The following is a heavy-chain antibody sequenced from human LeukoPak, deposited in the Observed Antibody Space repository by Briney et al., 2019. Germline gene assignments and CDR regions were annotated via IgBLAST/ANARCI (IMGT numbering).Heavy chain of an antibody. Sequence: SETLSLTCAVSGGSISSSNWWSWVRQPPGKGLEWIGEIYHSGSTNYNPSLKSRVTISVDKSKNQFSLKLSSVTAADTAVYYCAKRARYFDWLLYASPFDYWGQGTLVTVSS. J-gene: IGHJ4*02. CDR2: IYHSGST. V-gene: IGHV4-4*02. CDR3: AKRARYFDWLLYASPFDY. CDR1: GGSISSSNW. D-gene: IGHD3-9*01.